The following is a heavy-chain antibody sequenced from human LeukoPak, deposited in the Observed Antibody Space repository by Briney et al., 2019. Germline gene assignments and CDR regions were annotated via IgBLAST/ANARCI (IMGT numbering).Heavy chain of an antibody. CDR2: IYYSGIT. V-gene: IGHV4-39*07. J-gene: IGHJ6*03. CDR3: ARTGGSFYFYYYMDV. D-gene: IGHD1-26*01. Sequence: SETLSLTCTVSDGSISSSTYYWGWIRQPPGKGLEWIGTIYYSGITYYNSSLKSRVTISVDTSKNQFSLKVNSVTAADTAVYYCARTGGSFYFYYYMDVWGKGTTVTVSS. CDR1: DGSISSSTYY.